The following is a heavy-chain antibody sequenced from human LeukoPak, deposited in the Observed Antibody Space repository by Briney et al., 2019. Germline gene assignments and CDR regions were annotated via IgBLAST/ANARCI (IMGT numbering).Heavy chain of an antibody. CDR2: IIPIFGTA. D-gene: IGHD5-18*01. Sequence: ASVTVSCTASGGTFSIYAISWVRQAPGQGLEWMGGIIPIFGTANYAQKFQGRVTITTDESTSTAYMELSSLRSEDTAVYYCARGIQPGSLEKYYFDYWGQGTLVTVSS. CDR3: ARGIQPGSLEKYYFDY. V-gene: IGHV1-69*05. CDR1: GGTFSIYA. J-gene: IGHJ4*02.